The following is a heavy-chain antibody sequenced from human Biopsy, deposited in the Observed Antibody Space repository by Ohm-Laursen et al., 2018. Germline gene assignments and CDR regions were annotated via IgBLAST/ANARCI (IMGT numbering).Heavy chain of an antibody. J-gene: IGHJ3*02. CDR2: ISGQRDKT. D-gene: IGHD5/OR15-5a*01. CDR3: ARHSPPGLEVSWNDVFDI. Sequence: SVKVSCKASGYTFKSYGISWVRQAPGQGLEWLGWISGQRDKTRYGQKVQGRVMMTKDTSTTTAHLELRSLRSDDTAVYYCARHSPPGLEVSWNDVFDIWGQGTVVTVS. CDR1: GYTFKSYG. V-gene: IGHV1-18*01.